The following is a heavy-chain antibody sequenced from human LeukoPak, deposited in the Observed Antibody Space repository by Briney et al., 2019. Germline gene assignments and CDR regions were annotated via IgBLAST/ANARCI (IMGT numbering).Heavy chain of an antibody. D-gene: IGHD1-1*01. J-gene: IGHJ4*02. CDR1: GGSISSSSYY. Sequence: PSETLSLTCTVSGGSISSSSYYWGWIRQPPGKGLEWIGSIYYSGSTYYNPSLKSRVTISVDTSKNQFSLKLSSVTAADTAVYYCARGGALWTMMNWGQGALGTVSS. CDR2: IYYSGST. CDR3: ARGGALWTMMN. V-gene: IGHV4-39*07.